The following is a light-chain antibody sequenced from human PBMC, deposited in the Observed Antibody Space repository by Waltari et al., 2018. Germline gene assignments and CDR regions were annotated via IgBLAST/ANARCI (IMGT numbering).Light chain of an antibody. Sequence: IQMTQSPSSLSASVGDTVTITCRASQDIRKNLDWFQQKPGRAPKRLIYVATSLQSGVPSRFSGSASGTEFTLTIVSLQPEDFATYFCLQHNSYPRAFGQGTRVEVK. V-gene: IGKV1-17*01. CDR3: LQHNSYPRA. J-gene: IGKJ1*01. CDR2: VAT. CDR1: QDIRKN.